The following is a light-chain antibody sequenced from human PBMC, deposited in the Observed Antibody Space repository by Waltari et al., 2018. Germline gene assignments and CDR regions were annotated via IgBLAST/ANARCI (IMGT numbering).Light chain of an antibody. CDR2: DVS. CDR3: SSYTRSSVL. CDR1: SSDVGAYNY. Sequence: QSALTQPASVSGSPGQSITIPCTGISSDVGAYNYVSWYLQHPGKAPKLLIYDVSIRPSGISNRFSGSKSGNTASLTISGLQPEDEADYYCSSYTRSSVLFGGGTKLTVL. V-gene: IGLV2-14*03. J-gene: IGLJ2*01.